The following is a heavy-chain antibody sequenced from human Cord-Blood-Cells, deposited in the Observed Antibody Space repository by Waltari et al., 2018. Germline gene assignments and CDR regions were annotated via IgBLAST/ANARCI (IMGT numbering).Heavy chain of an antibody. D-gene: IGHD6-13*01. CDR2: ISSSRSTI. Sequence: EVQLVESGGGLVQPGGSRRLSCAASGFTFSSYSMNWVRQAPGKGLEWVSYISSSRSTIYYADSVKGRFTISRDNAKNSLYLQMNSLRDEDTAVYYCARAFSSWYDYWGQGTLVTVSS. CDR3: ARAFSSWYDY. V-gene: IGHV3-48*02. J-gene: IGHJ4*02. CDR1: GFTFSSYS.